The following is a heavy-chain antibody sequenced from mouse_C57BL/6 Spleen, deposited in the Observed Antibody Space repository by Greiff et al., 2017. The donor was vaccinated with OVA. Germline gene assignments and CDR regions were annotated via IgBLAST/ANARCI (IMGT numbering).Heavy chain of an antibody. Sequence: EVKLQQSGPELVKPGASVKISCKASGYTFTDYYMNWVKQSHGKSLEWIGDINPNNGGTSYNQKFKGKATLTVDKSSSTAYMELRSLTSEDSAVYYCYYDGYSRDYFDYWGQGTTLTVSS. J-gene: IGHJ2*01. V-gene: IGHV1-26*01. CDR2: INPNNGGT. CDR3: YYDGYSRDYFDY. CDR1: GYTFTDYY. D-gene: IGHD2-3*01.